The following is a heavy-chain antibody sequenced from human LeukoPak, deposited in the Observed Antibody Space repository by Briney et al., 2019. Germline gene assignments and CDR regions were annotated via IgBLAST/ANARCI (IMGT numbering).Heavy chain of an antibody. Sequence: SVKVSCKASGDTFSKYGISWVRQAPGQVLEWMGRIIPILEGIDYAQKFQGRVSITADKSTSTAYMEVSSLKSEDTAVYYCARVNYWGQGTLVTASS. CDR3: ARVNY. CDR2: IIPILEGI. J-gene: IGHJ4*02. V-gene: IGHV1-69*04. CDR1: GDTFSKYG.